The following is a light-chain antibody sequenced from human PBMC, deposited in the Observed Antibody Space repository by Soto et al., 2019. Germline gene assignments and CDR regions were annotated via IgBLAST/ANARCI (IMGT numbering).Light chain of an antibody. J-gene: IGKJ3*01. CDR3: HQASRFPYT. CDR2: AAS. V-gene: IGKV1-12*01. CDR1: HDIKKW. Sequence: DIQMTQSPSSVSASVGDTINITCRASHDIKKWLAWYQQKPGKAPKVLIYAASNLESGVSPRFSGSGAGTEFSLTISSLQTEDFATYFFHQASRFPYTFGPGTKVDIK.